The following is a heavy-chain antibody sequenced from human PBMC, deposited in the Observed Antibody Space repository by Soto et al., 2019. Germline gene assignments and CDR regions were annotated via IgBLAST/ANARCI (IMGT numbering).Heavy chain of an antibody. CDR1: GYTFTSYY. V-gene: IGHV1-46*01. Sequence: GASVKVXCKASGYTFTSYYMHWXXQAXXXGLEXXGIINPSGGSTSYAQKFQGRVTMTRDTSTSTVYMELISLRSEDTAVYYCARDRNYYYDSSGYFEGAFDIWGQGTMVTVSS. D-gene: IGHD3-22*01. CDR3: ARDRNYYYDSSGYFEGAFDI. CDR2: INPSGGST. J-gene: IGHJ3*02.